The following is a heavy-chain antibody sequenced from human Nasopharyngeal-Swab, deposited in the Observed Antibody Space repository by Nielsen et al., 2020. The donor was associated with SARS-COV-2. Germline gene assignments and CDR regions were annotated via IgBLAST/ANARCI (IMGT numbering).Heavy chain of an antibody. V-gene: IGHV3-7*01. CDR2: IKHDGSEK. CDR3: ARNGWGRGLQFNY. J-gene: IGHJ4*02. Sequence: GSSLKISCAASGFSLSYYWMSWLRHTPGRGLELLAYIKHDGSEKYYVDSVRGRFTISRDNAKTSVYLQMNSLRVDDTALYYCARNGWGRGLQFNYTGQGTLVTVSS. CDR1: GFSLSYYW. D-gene: IGHD5-24*01.